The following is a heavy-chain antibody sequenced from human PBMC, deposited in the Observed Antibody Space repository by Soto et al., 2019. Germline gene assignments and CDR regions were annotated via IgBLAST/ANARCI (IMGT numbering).Heavy chain of an antibody. J-gene: IGHJ4*02. CDR3: ARPRDGYNFGHFGY. D-gene: IGHD5-12*01. V-gene: IGHV1-8*01. CDR1: GGTFTSHD. Sequence: ASVKVSCTASGGTFTSHDINWVRQTTGQGLEWMGWMNPNSGNTGYAQKFQGRVTMTRNASISTAYMELSSLRSEDTAVYYCARPRDGYNFGHFGYWGQGTLVTVSS. CDR2: MNPNSGNT.